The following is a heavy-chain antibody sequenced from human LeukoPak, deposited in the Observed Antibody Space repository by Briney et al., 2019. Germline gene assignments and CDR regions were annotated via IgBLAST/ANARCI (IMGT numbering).Heavy chain of an antibody. CDR2: INPNSGGT. J-gene: IGHJ4*02. CDR1: GYTFTDYY. CDR3: ARSPDILTGEDFDY. Sequence: ASVKVSCKASGYTFTDYYMHWVRQAPGQGLEWMGWINPNSGGTNFAQKFQYRVTMTRDTSISTAYMELSRLRSDDSAVYYCARSPDILTGEDFDYWGQGTLVTVSS. V-gene: IGHV1-2*02. D-gene: IGHD3-9*01.